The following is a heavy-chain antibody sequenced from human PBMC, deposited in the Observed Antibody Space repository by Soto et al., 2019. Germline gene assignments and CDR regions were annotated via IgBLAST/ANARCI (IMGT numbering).Heavy chain of an antibody. D-gene: IGHD5-12*01. J-gene: IGHJ4*02. CDR2: TYYSGGS. CDR3: ARLSGYDPAGAADK. V-gene: IGHV4-30-4*01. CDR1: GASVSSAEHY. Sequence: QVQLPESGPGLVKASQTLSLTCTLSGASVSSAEHYWSWIRQPPGKCLEWIGYTYYSGGSYYNASHQRRVSISVATSQNQFSLKLTSVTAADTAVYYCARLSGYDPAGAADKWGPGILVSVSS.